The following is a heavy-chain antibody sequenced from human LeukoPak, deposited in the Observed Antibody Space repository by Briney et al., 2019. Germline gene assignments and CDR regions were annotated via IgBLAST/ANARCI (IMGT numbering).Heavy chain of an antibody. CDR2: INHGGST. V-gene: IGHV4-34*01. D-gene: IGHD3-3*01. J-gene: IGHJ4*02. CDR3: GSRRTAMFGVVKGPIDY. CDR1: GGSFSGYY. Sequence: SETLSLTCAVYGGSFSGYYWSWIRQPPGKGLEWIGEINHGGSTNYKPSLKSRVSISFDTSKNQFSLKLTSVTAADTAVYYCGSRRTAMFGVVKGPIDYWGQGTLVTVSS.